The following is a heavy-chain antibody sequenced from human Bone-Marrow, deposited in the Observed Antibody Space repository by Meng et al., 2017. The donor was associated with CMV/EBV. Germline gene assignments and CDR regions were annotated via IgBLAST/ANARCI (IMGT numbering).Heavy chain of an antibody. V-gene: IGHV4-34*01. CDR3: AGENTTTYDYYYVWGRYYYYGMDV. CDR1: GGSFSGYY. D-gene: IGHD3-16*01. Sequence: SETLSLTCAVYGGSFSGYYWSWIRQPPGKGLEWIGEINHSGSTNYNPSLKSRVTISVDTSKNQFSLKLSSVTAADTAVYYGAGENTTTYDYYYVWGRYYYYGMDVWGQGTTVTVSS. J-gene: IGHJ6*01. CDR2: INHSGST.